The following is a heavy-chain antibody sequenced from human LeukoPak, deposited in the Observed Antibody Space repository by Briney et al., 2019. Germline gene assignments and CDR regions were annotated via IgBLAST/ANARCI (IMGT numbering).Heavy chain of an antibody. V-gene: IGHV3-30*04. CDR2: ISYDGSNK. Sequence: GGSLRLSCAASGFTFSSYAMHWVRQAPGKGLEWVAVISYDGSNKYYADSVKGRFTISRDNSKNTLYLQMNSLRAEDTTVYYCARDLTGPDRDYWGQGNLVTVSS. CDR3: ARDLTGPDRDY. CDR1: GFTFSSYA. D-gene: IGHD1-14*01. J-gene: IGHJ4*02.